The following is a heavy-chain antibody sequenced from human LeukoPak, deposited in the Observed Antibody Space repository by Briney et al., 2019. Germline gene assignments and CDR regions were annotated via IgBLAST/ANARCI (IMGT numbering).Heavy chain of an antibody. J-gene: IGHJ4*02. D-gene: IGHD3-10*01. Sequence: ASVKVSCKASGYTFSGYYMHWVRQAPGQGLEWMGWINPNSGGTDYAQKFQGRVTMTRDTSISTAYMELSRLRSDDTGVYYCASGDRVTMLRGGNIGYFDYWGQGTLVTVSS. V-gene: IGHV1-2*02. CDR2: INPNSGGT. CDR1: GYTFSGYY. CDR3: ASGDRVTMLRGGNIGYFDY.